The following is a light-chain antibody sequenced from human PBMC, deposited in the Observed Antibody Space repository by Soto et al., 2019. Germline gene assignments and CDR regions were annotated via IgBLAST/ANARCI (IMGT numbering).Light chain of an antibody. Sequence: DIQMTQSPSSLSASVGDRVTITCRASQSISNYLNWYQQKPGKAPKLLIYAASSLQSGVPSRFSASGSGTDFTLSISSLQREDFATYYCQQSFSTLRTFGQGTKVEVK. J-gene: IGKJ1*01. CDR3: QQSFSTLRT. CDR2: AAS. V-gene: IGKV1-39*01. CDR1: QSISNY.